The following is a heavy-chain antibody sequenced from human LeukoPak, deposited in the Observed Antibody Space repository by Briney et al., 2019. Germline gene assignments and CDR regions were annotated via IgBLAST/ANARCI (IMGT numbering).Heavy chain of an antibody. CDR2: IYYSGST. D-gene: IGHD3-10*01. Sequence: SETLSLTCTVSGGSISSYYWSWIRQPPGKGLEWIGYIYYSGSTKYNPSLNSRVTISADTSKNQFSLKLNSVTAVDTAVYYCARDLGDTSYIDYWGQGTLVTVSS. CDR1: GGSISSYY. CDR3: ARDLGDTSYIDY. V-gene: IGHV4-59*01. J-gene: IGHJ4*02.